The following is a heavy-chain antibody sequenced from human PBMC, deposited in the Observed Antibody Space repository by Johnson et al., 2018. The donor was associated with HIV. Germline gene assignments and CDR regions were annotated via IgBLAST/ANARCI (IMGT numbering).Heavy chain of an antibody. V-gene: IGHV3-30*04. CDR1: GFTFSSYA. J-gene: IGHJ3*02. D-gene: IGHD1-1*01. CDR2: ISYDGSNK. CDR3: ARETRVGYNWNDGSRAFDI. Sequence: QVQLVESGGGVVQPGRSLRLSCAASGFTFSSYAMHWVRQAPGKGLEWVAVISYDGSNKYYADSVKGRFTISRDNSKNTLYLQMNSLRAEDTAVYYCARETRVGYNWNDGSRAFDIWGQGTMVTVSS.